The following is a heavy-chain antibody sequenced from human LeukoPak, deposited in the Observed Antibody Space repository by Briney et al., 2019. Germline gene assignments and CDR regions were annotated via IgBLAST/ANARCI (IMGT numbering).Heavy chain of an antibody. Sequence: SETLSLTCTVSGGSISSYYWSWIRQPPGKGLEWIGYIYYSGSTNYNPSLKSRVTISVDTSKNQFSLKLSSVTAADTAVYYCARRDGDYVGFDWFDPWGQGTLVTVSS. J-gene: IGHJ5*02. V-gene: IGHV4-59*08. CDR3: ARRDGDYVGFDWFDP. D-gene: IGHD4-17*01. CDR1: GGSISSYY. CDR2: IYYSGST.